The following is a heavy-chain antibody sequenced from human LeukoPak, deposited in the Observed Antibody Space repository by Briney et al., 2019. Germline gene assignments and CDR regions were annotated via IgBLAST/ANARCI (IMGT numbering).Heavy chain of an antibody. D-gene: IGHD6-19*01. V-gene: IGHV3-23*01. Sequence: GGSLRLSCAASGFTFSSYAMIGVRQAPGKGLEWVSAFRGSGGRAYYADSVKGRFTISRDNSKNTLYLHVNRLRAEDKAVYYCAKEGHSSGCIPDDAFDIWGQGTMVTVSS. CDR3: AKEGHSSGCIPDDAFDI. CDR1: GFTFSSYA. J-gene: IGHJ3*02. CDR2: FRGSGGRA.